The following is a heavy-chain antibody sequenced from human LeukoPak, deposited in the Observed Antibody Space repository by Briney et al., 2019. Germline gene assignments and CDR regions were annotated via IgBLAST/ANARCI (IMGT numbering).Heavy chain of an antibody. V-gene: IGHV3-23*01. CDR2: ISASGSTT. CDR1: GFTFTDYA. D-gene: IGHD6-19*01. Sequence: GGSLRLSCAASGFTFTDYAMGWVRQAPGQGLEWASTISASGSTTYYADSVRGWFTISRDNSKNTLSLQMSSLRAEDTAVYYCAKARTPYNSGFDYWGQGTLVAVSS. J-gene: IGHJ4*02. CDR3: AKARTPYNSGFDY.